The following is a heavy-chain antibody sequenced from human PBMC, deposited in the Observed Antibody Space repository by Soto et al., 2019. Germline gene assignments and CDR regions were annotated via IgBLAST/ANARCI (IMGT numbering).Heavy chain of an antibody. CDR3: SSVRSYCIGGTCPQRPPPSHY. J-gene: IGHJ4*02. Sequence: PGGSLRLSCAASGFALSDSAVHWVRQASGKGLEWVGRSRSKANSYATAYAESVNGRFTISRDESMNTAYLQMNSLKTEDTAVYYCSSVRSYCIGGTCPQRPPPSHYWCPGPLVTLVS. V-gene: IGHV3-73*01. D-gene: IGHD2-15*01. CDR1: GFALSDSA. CDR2: SRSKANSYAT.